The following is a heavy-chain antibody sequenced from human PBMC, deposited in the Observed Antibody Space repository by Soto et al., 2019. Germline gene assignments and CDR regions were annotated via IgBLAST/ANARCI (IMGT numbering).Heavy chain of an antibody. J-gene: IGHJ6*02. CDR2: IYYSGST. V-gene: IGHV4-31*03. D-gene: IGHD5-12*01. Sequence: SETLPLTCTVSGGSISSGGYYWSWIRQHPGKGLEWIGYIYYSGSTYYNPSLKSRVTISVDTSKNQFSLKLSSVTAADTAVYYCAASCVGGGGFNYYGMDVWGQGTTVTVSS. CDR3: AASCVGGGGFNYYGMDV. CDR1: GGSISSGGYY.